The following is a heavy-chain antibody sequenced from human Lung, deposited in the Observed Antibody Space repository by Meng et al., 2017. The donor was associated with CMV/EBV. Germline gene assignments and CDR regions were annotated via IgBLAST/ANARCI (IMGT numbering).Heavy chain of an antibody. D-gene: IGHD6-19*01. CDR3: ASFPPPGKQWLVTDY. J-gene: IGHJ4*02. V-gene: IGHV4-4*02. Sequence: QVQLQESGPGLVKPSGTPSLTWAFSGGSISSSNWWSWVRQPPGKGLEWIGEIYHSGSTNYNPSLKSRVTISVDKSKNQFSLKLSSVTAADTAVYYCASFPPPGKQWLVTDYWGQGTLVTVSS. CDR1: GGSISSSNW. CDR2: IYHSGST.